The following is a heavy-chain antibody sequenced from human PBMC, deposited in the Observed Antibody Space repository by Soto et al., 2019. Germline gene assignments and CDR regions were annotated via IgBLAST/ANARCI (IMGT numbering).Heavy chain of an antibody. V-gene: IGHV3-23*01. D-gene: IGHD6-25*01. J-gene: IGHJ4*02. CDR3: AKGAATIPFDY. CDR2: INGSGGST. Sequence: GGSLRLSCAASGFTFSSHWMSWVRQAPGKGLEWVSAINGSGGSTYFADSVKGRFTISRDNSKNTLDLQMNSLRAEDTAVYYCAKGAATIPFDYWGQGALVTVSS. CDR1: GFTFSSHW.